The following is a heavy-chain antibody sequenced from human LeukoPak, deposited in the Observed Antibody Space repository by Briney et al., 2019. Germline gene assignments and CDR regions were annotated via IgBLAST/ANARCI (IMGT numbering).Heavy chain of an antibody. J-gene: IGHJ3*02. D-gene: IGHD3-22*01. CDR3: AREKDDSSGYGAFDI. CDR1: GGSISSGGYY. CDR2: IYYSGST. Sequence: SETLSLTCTVSGGSISSGGYYWSWIRQHPGKGLEWIGYIYYSGSTYYNPSLKSRVTISVDTSKNQFSLKLSSVTAADTAVYYCAREKDDSSGYGAFDIWGQGTTVTVSS. V-gene: IGHV4-31*03.